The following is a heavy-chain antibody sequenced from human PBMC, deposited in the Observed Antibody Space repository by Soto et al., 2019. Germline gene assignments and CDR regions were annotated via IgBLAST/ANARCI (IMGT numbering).Heavy chain of an antibody. CDR1: GFTFSSYA. J-gene: IGHJ4*01. V-gene: IGHV3-30-3*01. D-gene: IGHD6-13*01. Sequence: QVQLVESGGGVVQPGRSLRLSCAASGFTFSSYAMHWVRQAPGKGLEWVAVISYDGSNKYYADSVKGRFTISRDNSKNTLYVQMNSLRAEDTGVYYCVRARIAAAGTEFDYWGHGTLVTVSS. CDR2: ISYDGSNK. CDR3: VRARIAAAGTEFDY.